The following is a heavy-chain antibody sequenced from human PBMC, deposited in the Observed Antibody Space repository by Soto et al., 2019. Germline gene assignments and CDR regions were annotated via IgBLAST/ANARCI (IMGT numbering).Heavy chain of an antibody. CDR2: IYYSGST. CDR3: ARRYGGNLDY. D-gene: IGHD1-26*01. CDR1: GGSISSYY. Sequence: PSATLSLTCTVSGGSISSYYWSWIRQPPGKGLEWIGYIYYSGSTNYNPSLKSRVTISVDTSKNQFSLKLSSVTAADTAVYYCARRYGGNLDYWGQGTLVTVSS. V-gene: IGHV4-59*08. J-gene: IGHJ4*02.